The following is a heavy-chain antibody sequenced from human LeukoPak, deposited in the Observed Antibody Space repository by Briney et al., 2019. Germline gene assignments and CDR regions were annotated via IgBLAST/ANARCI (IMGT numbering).Heavy chain of an antibody. CDR3: ATSSGYSYGPPSDAFDI. CDR2: IYPTGRT. J-gene: IGHJ3*02. Sequence: SETLSLTCTVSGGSISSYYWSWIRQPPGKGLKWLGHIYPTGRTNDNPSLKSRFTMSIDTSKNQFSLRLTSVTVVDTAVYYCATSSGYSYGPPSDAFDIWGQGTMVSVSS. V-gene: IGHV4-59*01. CDR1: GGSISSYY. D-gene: IGHD5-18*01.